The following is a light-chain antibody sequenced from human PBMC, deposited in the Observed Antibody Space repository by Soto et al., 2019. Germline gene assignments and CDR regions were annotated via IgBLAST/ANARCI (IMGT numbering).Light chain of an antibody. CDR2: EVS. J-gene: IGLJ1*01. CDR1: SSDIGSYNY. CDR3: SSYTSTSTYV. Sequence: QSVLTQPASVSGSPGQSITISCTGTSSDIGSYNYVSWYQQHPGKAPELMIYEVSNRPSGVSDRFSGSRSGNTASLTISGLQAEDEADYYCSSYTSTSTYVFGTGTKPTVL. V-gene: IGLV2-14*01.